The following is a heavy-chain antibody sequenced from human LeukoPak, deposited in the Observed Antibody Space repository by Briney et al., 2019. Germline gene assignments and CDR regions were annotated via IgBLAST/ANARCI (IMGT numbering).Heavy chain of an antibody. V-gene: IGHV4-59*01. J-gene: IGHJ4*02. Sequence: LSETLSLTCTVSGASISSYYWSWIRQPPGKGLGWVGYIYYSGSTNYNPSLKSRVTTSLDTSQNQCSLKLSSVPAADTAVYYCARGAPNGQVSSIAARGLFDYWGQGTLVSVSS. D-gene: IGHD6-6*01. CDR3: ARGAPNGQVSSIAARGLFDY. CDR2: IYYSGST. CDR1: GASISSYY.